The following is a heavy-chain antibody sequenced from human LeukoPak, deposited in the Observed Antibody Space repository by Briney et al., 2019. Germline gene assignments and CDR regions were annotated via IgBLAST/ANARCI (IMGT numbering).Heavy chain of an antibody. Sequence: SETLSLTCTVSGGSISSSRYYWGWIRQPPGKGLEWIGSVYYSGSTYYNPSLKSRVTISVDTSKNQFSLKLSSVTAADTAVYYCARPGGYCSSTSCYLGAFDIWGQGTMVTVSS. V-gene: IGHV4-39*01. CDR2: VYYSGST. J-gene: IGHJ3*02. CDR1: GGSISSSRYY. CDR3: ARPGGYCSSTSCYLGAFDI. D-gene: IGHD2-2*01.